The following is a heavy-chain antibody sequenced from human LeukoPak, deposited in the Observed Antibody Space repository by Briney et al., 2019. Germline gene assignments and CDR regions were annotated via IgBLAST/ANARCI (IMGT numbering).Heavy chain of an antibody. J-gene: IGHJ5*02. D-gene: IGHD1-1*01. CDR2: ISSNSRNI. Sequence: GGSLRLSCAASGFTFTSYSMNWVRQAPGEGLEWVSYISSNSRNIYYADSVKGRFTISRDNAKNSLYLQMSSLRDEDTAVYYCASNVESFDPWGQGTLVTVSS. V-gene: IGHV3-48*02. CDR3: ASNVESFDP. CDR1: GFTFTSYS.